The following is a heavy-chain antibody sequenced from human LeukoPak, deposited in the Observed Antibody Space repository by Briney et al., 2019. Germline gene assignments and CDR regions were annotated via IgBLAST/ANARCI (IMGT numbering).Heavy chain of an antibody. J-gene: IGHJ4*02. D-gene: IGHD6-19*01. CDR1: GFTFSSYA. CDR3: ARDGVRGSSGWYGRVDY. V-gene: IGHV3-30-3*01. Sequence: GGSLRLSCAASGFTFSSYAMHWVRQAPGKGLEWVAVISYDGSNKYYADSVKGRFTISRDNSKNTLYLQMNSLRAEDTAVYYCARDGVRGSSGWYGRVDYWGQGTLVTVSS. CDR2: ISYDGSNK.